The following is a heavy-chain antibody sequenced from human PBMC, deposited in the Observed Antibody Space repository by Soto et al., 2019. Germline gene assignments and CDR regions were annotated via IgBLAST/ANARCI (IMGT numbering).Heavy chain of an antibody. CDR1: GFTFSSYS. D-gene: IGHD3-10*01. Sequence: GGSLRLSCAASGFTFSSYSMNWVRQAPGKGLEWVSYISSSSSTIYYADSVKGRFTISRDNAKNSLYLQMNSLRAEDTAVYYCARDCGMVRGNGFDPWGQGTLVTVSS. CDR3: ARDCGMVRGNGFDP. CDR2: ISSSSSTI. V-gene: IGHV3-48*01. J-gene: IGHJ5*02.